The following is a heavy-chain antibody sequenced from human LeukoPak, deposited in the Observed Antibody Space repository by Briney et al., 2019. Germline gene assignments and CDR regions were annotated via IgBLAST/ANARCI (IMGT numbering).Heavy chain of an antibody. J-gene: IGHJ4*02. CDR2: ISWNSGSI. CDR3: AKDSAAGTSFDY. CDR1: GFTFDDYA. Sequence: PGGSLRLSCAASGFTFDDYAMHWVRQAPGKGLEWVPGISWNSGSIGYADSVKGRFTISRDNAKNSLYLQMNSLRAEDTALYYCAKDSAAGTSFDYWGQGTLVTVSS. D-gene: IGHD6-13*01. V-gene: IGHV3-9*01.